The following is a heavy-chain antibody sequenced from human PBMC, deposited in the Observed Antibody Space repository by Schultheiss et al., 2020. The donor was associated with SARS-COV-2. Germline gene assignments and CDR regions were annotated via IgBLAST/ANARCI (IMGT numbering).Heavy chain of an antibody. CDR2: INQSGST. CDR3: ARGEYSYGYVVDWFDP. D-gene: IGHD5-18*01. CDR1: GGSFSGYY. V-gene: IGHV4-34*01. J-gene: IGHJ5*02. Sequence: GSLRLSCAVYGGSFSGYYWSWIRQPPGKGLEWIGEINQSGSTNYNPSLKSRAALSVDKSKNQFSLKLSSVTAADTAMYYCARGEYSYGYVVDWFDPWGQGILVTVSS.